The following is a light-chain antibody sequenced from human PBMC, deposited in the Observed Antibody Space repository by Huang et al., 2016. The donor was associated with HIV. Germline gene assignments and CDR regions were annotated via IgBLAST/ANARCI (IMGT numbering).Light chain of an antibody. Sequence: EIQMTQSPSSLSASVGDRVTITCRTSQNINGHLNWYQQRPGKAPKLLLYATSSLHTGVPSRFSGSGSGTHVTLTISSLQSEDFATYYCQQSSTPPSTFGQGTKLEIK. CDR2: ATS. J-gene: IGKJ2*01. CDR3: QQSSTPPST. CDR1: QNINGH. V-gene: IGKV1-39*01.